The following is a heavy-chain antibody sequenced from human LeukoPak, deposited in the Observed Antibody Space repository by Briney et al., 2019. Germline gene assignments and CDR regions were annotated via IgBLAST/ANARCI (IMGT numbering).Heavy chain of an antibody. CDR2: LNPYSGDT. Sequence: GASVKVSCKASGYTFTNYTISWVRQAPGQGLEWMGWLNPYSGDTAYAQKFQGRVTMTRDTSISTAYMEVSRLRSDDTAVYYCARGTMNLDFWGQGTLVIVSS. V-gene: IGHV1-2*02. CDR3: ARGTMNLDF. D-gene: IGHD3-22*01. CDR1: GYTFTNYT. J-gene: IGHJ1*01.